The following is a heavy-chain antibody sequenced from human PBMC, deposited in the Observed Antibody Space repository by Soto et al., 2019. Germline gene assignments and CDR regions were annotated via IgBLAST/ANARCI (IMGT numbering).Heavy chain of an antibody. J-gene: IGHJ2*01. D-gene: IGHD2-8*01. CDR3: AKAGYCTNGLCYYYWYFDL. CDR1: GFTFSSYA. CDR2: ISGSGGST. Sequence: EVQLLESGGGLVQPGGSLRLSCAASGFTFSSYAMSWVRQAPGKGLEWVSAISGSGGSTYYADSVKGRFTISRDNSKNTLYLQMNSLRAEDTAVYYCAKAGYCTNGLCYYYWYFDLWGRGTLVTVSS. V-gene: IGHV3-23*01.